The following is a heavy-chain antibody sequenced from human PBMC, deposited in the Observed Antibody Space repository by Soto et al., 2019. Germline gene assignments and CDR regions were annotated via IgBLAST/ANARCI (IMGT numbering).Heavy chain of an antibody. D-gene: IGHD3-3*01. J-gene: IGHJ5*02. Sequence: NPSETLSLTCTVSGGSVSSGSYYWSWIRQPPGKGLEWIGYIYYSGSTNYNPSLKSRVTISVDTSKNQFSLKLSSVTAADTAVYYCASYDFWSGPPFDTWGQGPLVTVS. CDR1: GGSVSSGSYY. CDR2: IYYSGST. V-gene: IGHV4-61*01. CDR3: ASYDFWSGPPFDT.